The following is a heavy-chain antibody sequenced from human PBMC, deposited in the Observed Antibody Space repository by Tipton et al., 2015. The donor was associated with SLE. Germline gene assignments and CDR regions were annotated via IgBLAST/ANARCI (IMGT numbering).Heavy chain of an antibody. CDR3: ARDGHYYGSGSYYKDGWFDP. D-gene: IGHD3-10*01. J-gene: IGHJ5*02. Sequence: TLSLTCAVYGGSFSGYYWSWIRQPPGKGLEWIGEINHSGSTNYNPSLKSRVTISVDTSKNHFSLKLSSVTAADTAVYYCARDGHYYGSGSYYKDGWFDPWGQGTLVTVSS. V-gene: IGHV4-34*01. CDR1: GGSFSGYY. CDR2: INHSGST.